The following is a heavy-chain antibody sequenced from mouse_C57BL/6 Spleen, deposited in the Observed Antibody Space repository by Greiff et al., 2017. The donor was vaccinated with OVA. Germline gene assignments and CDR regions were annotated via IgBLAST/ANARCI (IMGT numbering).Heavy chain of an antibody. D-gene: IGHD1-1*01. J-gene: IGHJ2*01. V-gene: IGHV1-19*01. Sequence: VQLQQSGPVLVKPGASVKMSCKASGYTFTDYYMNWVKQSHGKSHEWIGVINPYNGGTSYNQKFKGKATLTVDKSSSTAYMELNSLTSEDSAVYYCAREGITTYDYFDYWGQGTTLTVSS. CDR2: INPYNGGT. CDR1: GYTFTDYY. CDR3: AREGITTYDYFDY.